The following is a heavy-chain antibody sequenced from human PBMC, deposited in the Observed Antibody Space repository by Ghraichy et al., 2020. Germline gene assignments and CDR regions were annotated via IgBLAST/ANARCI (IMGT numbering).Heavy chain of an antibody. J-gene: IGHJ1*01. D-gene: IGHD2-2*01. CDR1: GYTFTGYY. CDR2: INPNSGGT. Sequence: ASVKVSCKASGYTFTGYYMHWVRQAPGQGLEWMGWINPNSGGTNYAQKFQGRVTMTRDTSISTAYMELSRLRSDDTAVYYCARVVPAAIRPAWFQHWGQGTLVTVSS. CDR3: ARVVPAAIRPAWFQH. V-gene: IGHV1-2*02.